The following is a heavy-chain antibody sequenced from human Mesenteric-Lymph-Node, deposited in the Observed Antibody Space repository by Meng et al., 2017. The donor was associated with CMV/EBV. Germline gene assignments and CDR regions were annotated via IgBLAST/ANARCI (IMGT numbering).Heavy chain of an antibody. Sequence: ASVKVSCKASGYTFTGFYMHWVRQAPGQGLEWMGWINPRTGITKYAEKFQGRVTMTRDTSISTVYMELSSLRSDDTAVYFCAIDADSGDVWGWFDPWGQGTLVTVSS. D-gene: IGHD3-16*01. J-gene: IGHJ5*02. V-gene: IGHV1-2*02. CDR2: INPRTGIT. CDR1: GYTFTGFY. CDR3: AIDADSGDVWGWFDP.